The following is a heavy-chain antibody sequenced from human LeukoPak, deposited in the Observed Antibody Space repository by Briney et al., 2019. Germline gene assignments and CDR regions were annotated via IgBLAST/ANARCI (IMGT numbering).Heavy chain of an antibody. CDR2: IQPSDSDT. Sequence: GESLKISCKGSGYSFTSYWIAWVRQMPEKGQEWIGIIQPSDSDTRYSPSFQGHITMSADKSMNTAYLQWNSLKASDTAIYYCARLGNYVSWFDPWGQGTRVTVYS. D-gene: IGHD4-11*01. V-gene: IGHV5-51*01. J-gene: IGHJ5*02. CDR3: ARLGNYVSWFDP. CDR1: GYSFTSYW.